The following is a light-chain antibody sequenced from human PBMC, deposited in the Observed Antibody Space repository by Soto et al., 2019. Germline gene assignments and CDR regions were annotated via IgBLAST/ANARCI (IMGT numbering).Light chain of an antibody. Sequence: QSELAQPPSASGSPGQSVAISCTGTSSDVGGYNYVSWYQQHSGKAPKLMIYEVNKRPSGVPDRFSGSKSGNTASLTVSGLQAEDEADYYCSSYAGSSNVFGTGTKVTVL. CDR2: EVN. J-gene: IGLJ1*01. CDR1: SSDVGGYNY. V-gene: IGLV2-8*01. CDR3: SSYAGSSNV.